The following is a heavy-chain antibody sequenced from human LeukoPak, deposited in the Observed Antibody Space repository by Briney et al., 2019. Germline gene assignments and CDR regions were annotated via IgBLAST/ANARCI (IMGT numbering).Heavy chain of an antibody. CDR3: ARGVDSLDSSASQH. D-gene: IGHD3-22*01. J-gene: IGHJ1*01. V-gene: IGHV4-59*01. CDR1: GGSISGYY. CDR2: IYYSGST. Sequence: SETLSLTCTVSGGSISGYYWTWIRQPPGKGLEWIGYIYYSGSTNYNPSLKGRVTFSVDTSKTQFSLKLRSVTAADTAVYYCARGVDSLDSSASQHWGQGTLVTVSS.